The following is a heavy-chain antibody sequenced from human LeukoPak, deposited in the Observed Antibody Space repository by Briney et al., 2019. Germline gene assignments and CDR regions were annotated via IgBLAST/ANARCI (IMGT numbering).Heavy chain of an antibody. Sequence: SETLSLTCTVSGGSIISSSYYWGWIRQPPGKGLEWIGSIYYLGNTDYNPSLKSRVTISVETSKNQFSLKLSSVTAADTAVYYCARDRFDDSSGYYYHYYYYMDVWGKGTTVTVSS. CDR3: ARDRFDDSSGYYYHYYYYMDV. CDR2: IYYLGNT. V-gene: IGHV4-39*07. D-gene: IGHD3-22*01. CDR1: GGSIISSSYY. J-gene: IGHJ6*03.